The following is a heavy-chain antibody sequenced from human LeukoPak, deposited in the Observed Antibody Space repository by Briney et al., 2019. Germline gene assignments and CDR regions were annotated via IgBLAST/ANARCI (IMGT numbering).Heavy chain of an antibody. V-gene: IGHV1-18*01. J-gene: IGHJ3*02. CDR2: ISAYNGNT. Sequence: ASVKVSCKASGYTFTSYGISWVRQAPGQGLEWAGWISAYNGNTNYAQKLQGRVTMTTDTSTSTAYMEVRSLRSDDTAVYYCARDGGSYSGPTNHDAFDIWGQGTMVTVSS. CDR3: ARDGGSYSGPTNHDAFDI. D-gene: IGHD1-26*01. CDR1: GYTFTSYG.